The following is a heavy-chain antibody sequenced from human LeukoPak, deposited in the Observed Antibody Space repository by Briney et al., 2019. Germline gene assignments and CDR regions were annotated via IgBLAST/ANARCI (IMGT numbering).Heavy chain of an antibody. J-gene: IGHJ4*02. CDR3: ARECGGRTVGECFTY. Sequence: GGSLRLSCAASGFTFSSYWMNWARQAPGKGLEWVASINHNGNVNYYVDSVKGRFTISRDNAKNSLYLQVSDLRAKDTAVYFCARECGGRTVGECFTYWGQGTQVTVSS. CDR2: INHNGNVN. D-gene: IGHD3-16*01. CDR1: GFTFSSYW. V-gene: IGHV3-7*03.